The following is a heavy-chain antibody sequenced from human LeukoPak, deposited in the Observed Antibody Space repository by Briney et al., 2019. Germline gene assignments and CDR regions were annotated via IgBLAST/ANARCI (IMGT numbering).Heavy chain of an antibody. Sequence: PSETLSLTCTVSGGSISSYYWSWIRQPPGEGLEWIGFIYHSGSTNYNPSLKSRVTISVDTSTNQFSLKMKSVTAADTAVYYCARMSETRNDYGDSYYFDYWGQGTLVTVSS. CDR1: GGSISSYY. CDR3: ARMSETRNDYGDSYYFDY. J-gene: IGHJ4*02. D-gene: IGHD4-17*01. CDR2: IYHSGST. V-gene: IGHV4-59*08.